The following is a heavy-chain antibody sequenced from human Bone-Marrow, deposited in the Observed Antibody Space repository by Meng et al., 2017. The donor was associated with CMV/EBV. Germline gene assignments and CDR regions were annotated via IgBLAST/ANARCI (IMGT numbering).Heavy chain of an antibody. Sequence: GESLKISCAASGFPFSSYAMHWVRQAPGKGLEWVAVISYDGNNKYYAESVRGRFTISRDNSKNTLYLQMNSLRAEDTAVYYCAKALLDRPGRIGLVVTLSSYYYYGMDVWGQGTTVTVSS. V-gene: IGHV3-30*04. CDR1: GFPFSSYA. CDR3: AKALLDRPGRIGLVVTLSSYYYYGMDV. CDR2: ISYDGNNK. J-gene: IGHJ6*02. D-gene: IGHD4-23*01.